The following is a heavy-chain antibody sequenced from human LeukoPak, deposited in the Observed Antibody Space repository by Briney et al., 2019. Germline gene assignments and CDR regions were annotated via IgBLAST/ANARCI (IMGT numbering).Heavy chain of an antibody. D-gene: IGHD3-10*01. CDR1: GGSISSYY. V-gene: IGHV4-59*12. CDR2: IYYSGST. Sequence: PSETLSLTCTVSGGSISSYYWNWIRQPPGKGLEWIGYIYYSGSTNYNPSLKSRVTISVDTSKNQFSLKLSSVTAADTAVYYCARCNGSGSYYSLLDAFDIWGQGTMVTVSS. CDR3: ARCNGSGSYYSLLDAFDI. J-gene: IGHJ3*02.